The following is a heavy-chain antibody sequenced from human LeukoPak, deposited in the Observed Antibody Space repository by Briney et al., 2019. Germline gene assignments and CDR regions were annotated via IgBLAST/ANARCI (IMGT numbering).Heavy chain of an antibody. CDR1: GFTFSSYG. J-gene: IGHJ4*02. D-gene: IGHD1-7*01. Sequence: GRSLRLSCAASGFTFSSYGMHWVRQAPGKGLEWVAVISYDGSNKYYADSVKGRFTISRDNSKNTLYLQMNSLRAEDTAVYYCAKDLDWNYLVDYWGQGTLVTVSS. V-gene: IGHV3-30*18. CDR2: ISYDGSNK. CDR3: AKDLDWNYLVDY.